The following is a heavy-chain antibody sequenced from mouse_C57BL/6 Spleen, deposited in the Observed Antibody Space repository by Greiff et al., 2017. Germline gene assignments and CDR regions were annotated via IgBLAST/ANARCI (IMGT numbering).Heavy chain of an antibody. V-gene: IGHV1-72*01. Sequence: VQLSCKASGYTFTSYWMHWVKQRPGRGLEWIGRIDPNSGGTKYNEKFKSKATLTVDKPSSTAYMQLSSLTSEDSAVYYCARRWLRGDYYAMDYWGQGTSVTVSS. CDR3: ARRWLRGDYYAMDY. CDR1: GYTFTSYW. J-gene: IGHJ4*01. CDR2: IDPNSGGT. D-gene: IGHD2-2*01.